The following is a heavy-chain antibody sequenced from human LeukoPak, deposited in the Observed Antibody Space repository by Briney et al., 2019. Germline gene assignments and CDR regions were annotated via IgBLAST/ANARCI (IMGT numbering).Heavy chain of an antibody. Sequence: SLRLSCAASGFTFDDYAMHWVRQAPGKGLEWVSGISWNSGSIGYADSVKGRFTISRDNAKNSLYLQMNSLRAEDTALYYCAKDGHTYYYGSGADYFDYWGQGTLVTVSS. D-gene: IGHD3-10*01. V-gene: IGHV3-9*01. CDR1: GFTFDDYA. J-gene: IGHJ4*02. CDR3: AKDGHTYYYGSGADYFDY. CDR2: ISWNSGSI.